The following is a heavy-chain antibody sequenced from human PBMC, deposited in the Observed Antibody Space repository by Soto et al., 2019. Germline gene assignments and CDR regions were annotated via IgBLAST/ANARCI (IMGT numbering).Heavy chain of an antibody. Sequence: QVQLEQSGAEVKKPGASVKVSCKASGYTFTRYGITWVRQAPGQGLEWMGRISTYNGNTNYAQKLQGRVTMTADTATTTAYMELRSLTSDDTAVYYCARAPGYSPDRGAFDIWGQGTVVTVSS. D-gene: IGHD6-13*01. V-gene: IGHV1-18*01. J-gene: IGHJ3*02. CDR3: ARAPGYSPDRGAFDI. CDR2: ISTYNGNT. CDR1: GYTFTRYG.